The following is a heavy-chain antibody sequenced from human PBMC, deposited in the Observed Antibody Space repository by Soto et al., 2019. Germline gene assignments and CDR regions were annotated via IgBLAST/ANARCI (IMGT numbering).Heavy chain of an antibody. CDR3: ARDSTTWVPHYGIDV. CDR1: GGSIDYFS. J-gene: IGHJ6*02. V-gene: IGHV4-59*01. Sequence: PSQTLPLTCAVSGGSIDYFSWSWIRQPPGKGLEWIGDVSDSGRTNYNPSLRSRVTISVDTSKNQFSLRLNSVTAAETAVYYCARDSTTWVPHYGIDVWGQGTRVTVSS. D-gene: IGHD2-2*01. CDR2: VSDSGRT.